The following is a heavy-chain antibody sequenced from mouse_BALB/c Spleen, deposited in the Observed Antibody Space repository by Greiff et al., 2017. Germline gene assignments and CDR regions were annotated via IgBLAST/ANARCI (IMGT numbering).Heavy chain of an antibody. V-gene: IGHV3-8*02. J-gene: IGHJ4*01. CDR2: ISYSGST. CDR3: ARYSYGNYAMDY. CDR1: GDSITSGY. D-gene: IGHD2-1*01. Sequence: VQLQQSGPSLVKSSQTLSLTCSVTGDSITSGYWNWIRKFPGNKLEYMGYISYSGSTYYNPSLKSRISITRDTSKNRYYLQLNSVTTEDTATYYCARYSYGNYAMDYWGQGTSVTVSS.